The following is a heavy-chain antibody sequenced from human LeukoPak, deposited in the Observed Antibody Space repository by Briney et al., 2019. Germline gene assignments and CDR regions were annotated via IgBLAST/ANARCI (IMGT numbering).Heavy chain of an antibody. CDR2: IYYSGST. D-gene: IGHD3-22*01. CDR3: ARPSYYYDSSGYRFDY. J-gene: IGHJ4*02. CDR1: GGSISSYY. Sequence: SETLSLTCTVSGGSISSYYWSWIRQPPGKGLEWIGYIYYSGSTNYNPSFKSRVTISVDTSKNQFSLKLSSVTAADTAVYYCARPSYYYDSSGYRFDYWGQGTLVTVSS. V-gene: IGHV4-59*01.